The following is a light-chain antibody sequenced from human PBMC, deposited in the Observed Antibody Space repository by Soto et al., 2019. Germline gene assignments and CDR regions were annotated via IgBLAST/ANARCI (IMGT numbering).Light chain of an antibody. CDR3: QQRRNWQVT. V-gene: IGKV3-11*01. CDR1: QGVSTS. Sequence: EIVLTHSPATLSFSPPQRATLSSRASQGVSTSSAWYQQKPGQAPRLLIYDASIRATGIPARFSGSGSGTDFTLTISSLEPEDFAVYYCQQRRNWQVTFGQGTRLEIK. J-gene: IGKJ5*01. CDR2: DAS.